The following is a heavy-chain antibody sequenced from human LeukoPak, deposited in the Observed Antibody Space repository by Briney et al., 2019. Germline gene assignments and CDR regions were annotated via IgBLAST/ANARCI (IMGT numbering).Heavy chain of an antibody. CDR1: GFTFSSYA. CDR2: IWHDGSNK. V-gene: IGHV3-33*08. J-gene: IGHJ4*02. Sequence: GGSLRLSCAASGFTFSSYAMSWVRQAPGKGLEWVAVIWHDGSNKYYADSVKGRFTISRDNSKNMVYLEMNSLRAEDTAVYYCANNFDYWGQGTLVTVSS. CDR3: ANNFDY.